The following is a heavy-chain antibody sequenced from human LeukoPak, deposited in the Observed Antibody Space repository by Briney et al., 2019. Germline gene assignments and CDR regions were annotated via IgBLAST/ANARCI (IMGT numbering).Heavy chain of an antibody. D-gene: IGHD3-10*02. CDR3: ARLPLGLFGESLNFDC. V-gene: IGHV4-34*01. CDR1: GESLTDFS. CDR2: FNHGGST. Sequence: SETLSPTCVVTGESLTDFSWSWLRQPPGKGLEWIGDFNHGGSTKFNASLKSRVTISGDISKNQFSLKLSSVTAADTAVYYCARLPLGLFGESLNFDCWGQGTLVTVSS. J-gene: IGHJ4*02.